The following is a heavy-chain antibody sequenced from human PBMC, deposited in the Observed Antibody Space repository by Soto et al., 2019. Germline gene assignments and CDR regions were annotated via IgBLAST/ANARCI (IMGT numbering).Heavy chain of an antibody. D-gene: IGHD1-26*01. V-gene: IGHV1-18*01. CDR3: ARVAYPFSGSYYVY. CDR1: GYTFTSSG. J-gene: IGHJ4*03. CDR2: ISAYNGNT. Sequence: ASAAILSPATGYTFTSSGISAPRRAPGQGLEWMGWISAYNGNTNYAQKLQGRVTMTTDTSTSTAYMELRSLRSDDTAVYWCARVAYPFSGSYYVYWGQGTLVTVSS.